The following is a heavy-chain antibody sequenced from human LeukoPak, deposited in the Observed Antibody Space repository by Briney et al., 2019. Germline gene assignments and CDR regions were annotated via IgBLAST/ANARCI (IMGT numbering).Heavy chain of an antibody. V-gene: IGHV4-61*02. J-gene: IGHJ4*02. CDR3: ARYCSSTSCSRCVDY. D-gene: IGHD2-2*01. CDR1: GGSISSGSYY. CDR2: IYTSRST. Sequence: SQTLSLTCTVSGGSISSGSYYWSWIRQPAGKGLEWFGRIYTSRSTNSNPSLKSRVTISVDTSKNQFSLKLSSVTAADTAVYYCARYCSSTSCSRCVDYWGQGTLVTVSS.